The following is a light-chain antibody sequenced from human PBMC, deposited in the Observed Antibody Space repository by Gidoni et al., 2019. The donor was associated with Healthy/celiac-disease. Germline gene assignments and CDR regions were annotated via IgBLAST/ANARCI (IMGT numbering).Light chain of an antibody. V-gene: IGKV3-20*01. CDR2: GAS. CDR3: QQYGSSPYT. Sequence: EIVLTQSPGTMSLSQGERATLSCRASQSVSSSYLAWYQQKPGHAPRLLIYGASSRATGIPDRFSGSGSGTDFTLTISRLEPEDFAVYYCQQYGSSPYTFGQGTKLEIK. CDR1: QSVSSSY. J-gene: IGKJ2*01.